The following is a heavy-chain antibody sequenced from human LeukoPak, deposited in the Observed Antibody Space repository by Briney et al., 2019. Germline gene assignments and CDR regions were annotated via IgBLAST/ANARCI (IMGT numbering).Heavy chain of an antibody. Sequence: GESLQISCKGSGYGFTSYWIGWVRPMPGKGLEWMGIIYPGDSDTRYSPSFQGQVTISADKSISTAYLQWSSLKASDTAMYYCARQVAGPLPDAFDIWGQGTMVTVSS. D-gene: IGHD6-19*01. CDR3: ARQVAGPLPDAFDI. CDR2: IYPGDSDT. V-gene: IGHV5-51*01. CDR1: GYGFTSYW. J-gene: IGHJ3*02.